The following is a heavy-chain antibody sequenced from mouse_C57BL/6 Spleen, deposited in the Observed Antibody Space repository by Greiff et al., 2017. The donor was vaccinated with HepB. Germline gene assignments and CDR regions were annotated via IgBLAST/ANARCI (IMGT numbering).Heavy chain of an antibody. CDR2: TNPTNGRT. J-gene: IGHJ2*01. V-gene: IGHV1S81*02. Sequence: VQLQQSGAELVKAGASVKMSCKASGYTFTSYWMHWVKQRLGQGLEWFAETNPTNGRTYYNEKFKSKAKLTVDKSSSTAYMLLRGPTFEDSAVYYCARIKKIVATYFDDWGQGTTLTVSS. CDR1: GYTFTSYW. D-gene: IGHD1-1*01. CDR3: ARIKKIVATYFDD.